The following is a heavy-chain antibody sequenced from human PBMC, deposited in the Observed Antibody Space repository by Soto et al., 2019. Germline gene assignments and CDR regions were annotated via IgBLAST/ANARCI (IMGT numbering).Heavy chain of an antibody. V-gene: IGHV1-2*04. CDR3: ARDNPLSIAAGNYYYYGMDV. CDR2: INPNSGGT. CDR1: GYTFPGYY. Sequence: ASVKVSCKASGYTFPGYYMHWVRQAPGQGLEWMGWINPNSGGTNYAQKFQGWVTMTRDTSISTAYMELSRLRSDDTAVYYCARDNPLSIAAGNYYYYGMDVWGQGTTVTVSS. D-gene: IGHD6-6*01. J-gene: IGHJ6*02.